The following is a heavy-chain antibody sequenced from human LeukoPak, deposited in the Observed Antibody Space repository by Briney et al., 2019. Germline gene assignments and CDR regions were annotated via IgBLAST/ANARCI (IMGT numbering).Heavy chain of an antibody. D-gene: IGHD3-22*01. CDR2: IWSDGSNK. J-gene: IGHJ4*02. CDR3: ARGYYAGRGHHFEY. Sequence: GGSLRLSCATSGFTFSGYGMHWVRQAPGKGLEWVTVIWSDGSNKYYADSVKGRFTISRDNSKNTLHLQMNSLRAEDTAVYYCARGYYAGRGHHFEYWGQGTLVTVSS. CDR1: GFTFSGYG. V-gene: IGHV3-33*01.